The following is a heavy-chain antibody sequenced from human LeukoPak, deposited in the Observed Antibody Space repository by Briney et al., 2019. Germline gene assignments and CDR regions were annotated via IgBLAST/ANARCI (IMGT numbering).Heavy chain of an antibody. J-gene: IGHJ5*02. V-gene: IGHV1-18*01. D-gene: IGHD3-9*01. CDR1: GYTFTSYD. Sequence: GASVKVSCKASGYTFTSYDINWVRQAPGQGLEWMGWVNTYNGDTKYAQKFQGRVTMTTDTSTSTVYIELRSLTSDDTAAYYCAREWWGYDVLTGDNWFDPWGQGTLVTVSS. CDR3: AREWWGYDVLTGDNWFDP. CDR2: VNTYNGDT.